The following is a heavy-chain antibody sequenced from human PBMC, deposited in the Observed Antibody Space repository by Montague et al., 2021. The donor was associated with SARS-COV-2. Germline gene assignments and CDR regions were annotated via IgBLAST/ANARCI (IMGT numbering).Heavy chain of an antibody. D-gene: IGHD6-19*01. V-gene: IGHV4-31*03. CDR3: ARVHFVSSGWYPDAFDI. J-gene: IGHJ3*02. Sequence: TLSLTCTVSGGSINSGGYYWSWIRQHPGKGLEWIGYIYYSGSTYYNPSLKSRLTISVDTSKNKFSLKLSSVTAADTAVYYCARVHFVSSGWYPDAFDIWGQGTMVTGSS. CDR1: GGSINSGGYY. CDR2: IYYSGST.